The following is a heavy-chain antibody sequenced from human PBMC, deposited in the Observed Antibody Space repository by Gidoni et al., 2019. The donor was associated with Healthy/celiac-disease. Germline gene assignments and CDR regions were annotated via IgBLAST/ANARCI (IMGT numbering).Heavy chain of an antibody. CDR2: INHSGST. D-gene: IGHD2-2*01. CDR3: ARGGGWGPIVVVPAATPRVFDY. CDR1: GGSFSGYY. J-gene: IGHJ4*02. Sequence: QVQLQQWGAGLLKPSVTLSLTCAVHGGSFSGYYWSWNRQPPGKGLEWLGEINHSGSTNYNPSLKSRVTISVDTSKNQFSLKLSSVTAADTAVYYCARGGGWGPIVVVPAATPRVFDYWGQGTLVTVSS. V-gene: IGHV4-34*01.